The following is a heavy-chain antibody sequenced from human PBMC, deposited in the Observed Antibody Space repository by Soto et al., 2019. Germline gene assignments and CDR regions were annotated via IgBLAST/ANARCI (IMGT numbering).Heavy chain of an antibody. D-gene: IGHD5-12*01. Sequence: EVQLVESGGGLVQPGRSLRLSCEASGFTFADYAMHWVRPAPGKGLEWVSSITWNSNNIVYADSVRCRFTISRDNAKNALYLEMNSLRVEDTALYYSARADGLVARPFDNWGQGTLVTVSS. CDR1: GFTFADYA. V-gene: IGHV3-9*01. CDR2: ITWNSNNI. CDR3: ARADGLVARPFDN. J-gene: IGHJ4*02.